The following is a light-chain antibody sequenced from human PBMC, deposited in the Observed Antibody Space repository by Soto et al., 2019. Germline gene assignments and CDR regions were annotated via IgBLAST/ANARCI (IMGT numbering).Light chain of an antibody. Sequence: QSALTQPRSVSGSPGQSVTISCTGTSSDVGNYKYVSWYQQHPGKAPKPMIYDVSKRPSGVPDRFSGSKSGNTASLTISGLQTEDEADYYCCSYAGSYIWVFGGGTKLTVL. CDR2: DVS. V-gene: IGLV2-11*01. CDR1: SSDVGNYKY. J-gene: IGLJ3*02. CDR3: CSYAGSYIWV.